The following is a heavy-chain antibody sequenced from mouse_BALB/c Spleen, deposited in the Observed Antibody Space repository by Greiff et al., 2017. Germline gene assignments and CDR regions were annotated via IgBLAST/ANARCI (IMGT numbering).Heavy chain of an antibody. CDR3: ARGEYGNFLDY. CDR2: ISSGSSTI. V-gene: IGHV5-17*02. Sequence: EVQLQESGGGLVQPGGSRKLSCAASGFTFSSFGMHWVRQAPEKGLEWVAYISSGSSTIYYADTVKGRFTISRDNPKNTLFLQMTSLRSEDTAMYYCARGEYGNFLDYWGQGTTLTVSS. J-gene: IGHJ2*01. D-gene: IGHD2-10*02. CDR1: GFTFSSFG.